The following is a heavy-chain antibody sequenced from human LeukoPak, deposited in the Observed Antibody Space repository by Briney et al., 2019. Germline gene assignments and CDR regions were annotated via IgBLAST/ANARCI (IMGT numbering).Heavy chain of an antibody. V-gene: IGHV3-23*01. CDR1: SFTFSTFA. J-gene: IGHJ4*02. CDR3: AKDTYCTNGVCYIPDY. D-gene: IGHD2-8*01. CDR2: ISGSGGST. Sequence: GGSLRLSCTVSSFTFSTFAMSWVRQAPGKGLEWVAGISGSGGSTYYADSVKGRFTISRDNSKNTLYLQMNSLRAEDTAVYYCAKDTYCTNGVCYIPDYWGQGTLVTVSS.